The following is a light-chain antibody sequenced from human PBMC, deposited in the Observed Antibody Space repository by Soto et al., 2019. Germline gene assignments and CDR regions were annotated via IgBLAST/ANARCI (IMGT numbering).Light chain of an antibody. CDR3: QSYDSSLSRYV. CDR1: SSNIGAGYD. Sequence: QAVVTQPPSVSGAPGQRVTISCTGSSSNIGAGYDVHWYQQLPGTAPKLLIYANSNRPSGVPDRFSGSKSGTSASLAITGLQAEDEADYYCQSYDSSLSRYVFGTGTKVTVL. V-gene: IGLV1-40*01. J-gene: IGLJ1*01. CDR2: ANS.